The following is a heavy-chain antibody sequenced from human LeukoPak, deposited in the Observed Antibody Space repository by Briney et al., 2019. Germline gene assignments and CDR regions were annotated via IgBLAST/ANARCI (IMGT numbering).Heavy chain of an antibody. V-gene: IGHV3-7*03. D-gene: IGHD1-20*01. Sequence: PGGSLRLSCAVSGFTFSSYWMSWVRQAPGKGLEWVANIKQDGSEKYYVDSVKGRFTISRDNAKNSLYLQMNSLRVGDTAVYYCARDNWNQPTWFDPWGQGTLVTVSS. CDR2: IKQDGSEK. CDR3: ARDNWNQPTWFDP. J-gene: IGHJ5*02. CDR1: GFTFSSYW.